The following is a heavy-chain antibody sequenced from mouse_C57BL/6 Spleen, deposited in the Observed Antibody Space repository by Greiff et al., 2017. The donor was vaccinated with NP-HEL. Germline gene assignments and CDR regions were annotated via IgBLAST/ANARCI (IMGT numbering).Heavy chain of an antibody. CDR1: GYSITSGYY. V-gene: IGHV3-6*01. J-gene: IGHJ4*01. CDR3: ASPYDGYPYYAMDY. CDR2: ISYDGSN. Sequence: ESGPGLVKPSQSLSLTCSVTGYSITSGYYWNWIRQFPGNKLEWMGYISYDGSNNYNPSLKNRISITRDTSKNQFFLKLNSVTTEDTATYYCASPYDGYPYYAMDYWGQGTSVTVSS. D-gene: IGHD2-3*01.